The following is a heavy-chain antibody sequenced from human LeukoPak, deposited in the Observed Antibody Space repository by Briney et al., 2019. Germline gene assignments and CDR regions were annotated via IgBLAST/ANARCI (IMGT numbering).Heavy chain of an antibody. CDR2: IYYSGST. V-gene: IGHV4-59*01. Sequence: SGTLSLTCTVSGGSISSYYWSWVRQPPGKGLEWIGYIYYSGSTNYNPSLKSRVTISVDTSKNQFSPKLSSVTAADTAVYYCAGMTSLEYFDYWGQGTLVTVSS. D-gene: IGHD3-9*01. J-gene: IGHJ4*02. CDR3: AGMTSLEYFDY. CDR1: GGSISSYY.